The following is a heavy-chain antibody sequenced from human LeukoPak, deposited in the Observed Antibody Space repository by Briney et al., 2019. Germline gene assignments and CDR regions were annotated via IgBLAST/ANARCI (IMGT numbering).Heavy chain of an antibody. V-gene: IGHV3-74*01. CDR3: IRDFRSADL. CDR1: GFTFSSYA. Sequence: GGSLRLSCAASGFTFSSYAMIWVRQPPGKGLVWVSRIYVDGRTTNYADSVKGRFTISRDNAKNTVYLEMNSLSVEDTATYYCIRDFRSADLWGQGTLVTVTS. J-gene: IGHJ5*02. CDR2: IYVDGRTT.